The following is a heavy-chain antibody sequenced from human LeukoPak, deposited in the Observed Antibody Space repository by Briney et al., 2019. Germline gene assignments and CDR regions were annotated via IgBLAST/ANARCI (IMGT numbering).Heavy chain of an antibody. V-gene: IGHV3-9*01. J-gene: IGHJ4*02. CDR2: ISWNSGSI. D-gene: IGHD3-3*01. Sequence: GRSLRLSCPASGFTFDDYAMHWVRQAPGKGLEWVSGISWNSGSIGYADSVKGRFTVSRDNAKNSLYLQMNSLRAEDTAVYYCARDITKLDDSGDFDYWGQGTLVTVSS. CDR3: ARDITKLDDSGDFDY. CDR1: GFTFDDYA.